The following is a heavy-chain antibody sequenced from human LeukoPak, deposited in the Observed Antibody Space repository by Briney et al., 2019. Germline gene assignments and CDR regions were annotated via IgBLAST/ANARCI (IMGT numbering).Heavy chain of an antibody. CDR1: GGSISSGGYY. CDR2: INHSGST. D-gene: IGHD3-3*01. Sequence: SQTLSLTCTVSGGSISSGGYYWSWIRQPPGKGLEWIGEINHSGSTNYNPSLKSRVTISVDTSKNQFSLKLSSVTAADTAVYYCARGGRFLELDYWGQGTLVTVSS. J-gene: IGHJ4*02. CDR3: ARGGRFLELDY. V-gene: IGHV4-30-2*01.